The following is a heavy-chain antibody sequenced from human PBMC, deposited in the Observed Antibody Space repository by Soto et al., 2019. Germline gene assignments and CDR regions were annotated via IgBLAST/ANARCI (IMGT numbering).Heavy chain of an antibody. CDR2: MNPNSGNT. Sequence: ASVKVSFKASGYTFTSYDINWVRQATGQGLEWMGWMNPNSGNTGYAQKFQGRVTMTRNTSISTAYMELSSLRSEDTAVYYCARVKRGYSSSWYVYGMDVWGQGTTVTVSS. J-gene: IGHJ6*02. CDR3: ARVKRGYSSSWYVYGMDV. V-gene: IGHV1-8*01. D-gene: IGHD6-13*01. CDR1: GYTFTSYD.